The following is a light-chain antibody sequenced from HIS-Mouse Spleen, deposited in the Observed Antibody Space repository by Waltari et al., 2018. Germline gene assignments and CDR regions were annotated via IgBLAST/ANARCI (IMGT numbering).Light chain of an antibody. J-gene: IGKJ1*01. CDR2: DAS. CDR1: QDISNY. CDR3: QQYDNLSWT. V-gene: IGKV1-33*01. Sequence: DIQMTQSPSSLSASVGDRATITCQASQDISNYLNWYQQKPGKAPKLLIYDASNLETGVPSRFSGSGSGTDFTFTISSLQPEDIATYYCQQYDNLSWTFGQGTKVEIK.